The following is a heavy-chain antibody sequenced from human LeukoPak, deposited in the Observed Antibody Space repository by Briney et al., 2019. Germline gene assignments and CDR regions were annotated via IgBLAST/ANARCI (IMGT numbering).Heavy chain of an antibody. Sequence: ASVKVSCKTSGYTFATYFMHWVRQAPGQGLEWMGYIKPNSGVTNYAQKFRGRVTMTWDTSISTAYIELSGQTSDDTAIYYCARLTYCGSNCYFNFDYWGQGTLVTVSS. CDR3: ARLTYCGSNCYFNFDY. CDR1: GYTFATYF. V-gene: IGHV1-2*02. J-gene: IGHJ4*02. CDR2: IKPNSGVT. D-gene: IGHD2-21*02.